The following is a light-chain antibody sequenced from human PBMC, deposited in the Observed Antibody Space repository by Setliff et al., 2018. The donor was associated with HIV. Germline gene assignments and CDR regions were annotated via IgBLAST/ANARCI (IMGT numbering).Light chain of an antibody. CDR1: IYNIGDNY. CDR3: GTRDGSLSAYV. Sequence: TQPPAVSAAPGQKVTISCSGSIYNIGDNYVSWYQQVPGTAPKLLIYDNNKRPSVMPDRFAGSKSGTSATLGITGLQTGDEATYYCGTRDGSLSAYVFGTGTKVTVL. V-gene: IGLV1-51*01. J-gene: IGLJ1*01. CDR2: DNN.